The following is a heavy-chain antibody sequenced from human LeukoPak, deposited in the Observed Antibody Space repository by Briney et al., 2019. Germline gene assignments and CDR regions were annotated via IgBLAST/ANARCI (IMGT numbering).Heavy chain of an antibody. D-gene: IGHD3-10*01. CDR1: GGSFSDYY. V-gene: IGHV4-30-4*01. CDR2: INYSGSI. CDR3: ARDGSGSLDV. Sequence: SETLSLTCAVYGGSFSDYYWRWIRQPPGKGLEWIGYINYSGSIYYNPSLKSRVIISVDTSKNQFSLKLTSVTVADTAVYFCARDGSGSLDVWGQGTTVNVSS. J-gene: IGHJ6*02.